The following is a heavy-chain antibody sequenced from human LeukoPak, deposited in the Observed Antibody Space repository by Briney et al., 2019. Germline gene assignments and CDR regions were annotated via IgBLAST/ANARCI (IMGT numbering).Heavy chain of an antibody. CDR2: ISSSGSTI. Sequence: PGGSLRLSCAASGFTFSSYEMNWVRQAPGKGLEWVSDISSSGSTIYYADSVKGRFTISRDNAKNSLYLQMNSLRAEDTAVYYCAREAVTTSLFDYWGQGTLVTVSS. D-gene: IGHD4-17*01. CDR3: AREAVTTSLFDY. CDR1: GFTFSSYE. J-gene: IGHJ4*02. V-gene: IGHV3-48*03.